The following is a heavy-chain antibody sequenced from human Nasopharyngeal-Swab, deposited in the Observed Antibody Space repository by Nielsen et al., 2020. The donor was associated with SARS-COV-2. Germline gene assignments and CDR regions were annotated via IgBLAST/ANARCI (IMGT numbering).Heavy chain of an antibody. CDR2: ISGSDHTT. J-gene: IGHJ6*02. CDR1: GFTFRSYA. CDR3: AKDRDSGDDSDNYYHYYGMDV. Sequence: LSLTCAASGFTFRSYAISWVRQAPGKGLERVSVISGSDHTTYYADSVKGRFTISRDNSKNTVNLQMNSLRVEDTAIYYCAKDRDSGDDSDNYYHYYGMDVWGQGTTVTVFS. V-gene: IGHV3-23*01. D-gene: IGHD5-12*01.